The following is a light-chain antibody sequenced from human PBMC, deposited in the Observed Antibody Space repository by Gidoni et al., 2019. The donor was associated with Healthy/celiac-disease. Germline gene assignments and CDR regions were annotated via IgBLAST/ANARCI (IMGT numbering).Light chain of an antibody. CDR1: QGISSA. V-gene: IGKV1-13*02. J-gene: IGKJ2*04. CDR3: QQFNSYPLMCS. CDR2: DAS. Sequence: AIQLTQSPSSLSASVGDRVTLTCRASQGISSALAWYQQKPGKAPKLLIYDASSLESGVPSRFSGSGSGTDFTLTISSLQPKDFATYYCQQFNSYPLMCSFGQGTKLEIK.